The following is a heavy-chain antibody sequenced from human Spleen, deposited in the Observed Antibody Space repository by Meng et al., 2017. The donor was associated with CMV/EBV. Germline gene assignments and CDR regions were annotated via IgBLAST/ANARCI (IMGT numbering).Heavy chain of an antibody. Sequence: SCASVTSGTFCWSWIRPPPGKGLEWIGYVYYTGSTNYNPSLRSRVTISVDTSKNQFSLKVNSVTAADTAVYYCARGATITDAWFAPWGQGSLVTVSS. V-gene: IGHV4-61*01. D-gene: IGHD1-14*01. CDR1: CASVTSGTFC. CDR3: ARGATITDAWFAP. CDR2: VYYTGST. J-gene: IGHJ5*02.